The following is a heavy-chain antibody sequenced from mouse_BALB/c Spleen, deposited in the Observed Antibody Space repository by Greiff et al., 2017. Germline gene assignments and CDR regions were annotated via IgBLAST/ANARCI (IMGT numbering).Heavy chain of an antibody. CDR1: GYSITSGYY. CDR2: ISYDGSN. V-gene: IGHV3-6*02. J-gene: IGHJ2*01. Sequence: EVKLQESGPGLVKPSQSLSLTCSVTGYSITSGYYWNWIRQFPGNKLEWMGYISYDGSNNYNPSLKNRISITRDTSKNQFFLKLNSVTTEDTATYYCARDLRGTDYWGQGTTLTVSS. D-gene: IGHD3-3*01. CDR3: ARDLRGTDY.